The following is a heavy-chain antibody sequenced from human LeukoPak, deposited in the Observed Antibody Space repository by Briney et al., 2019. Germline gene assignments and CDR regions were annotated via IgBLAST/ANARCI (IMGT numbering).Heavy chain of an antibody. J-gene: IGHJ4*02. D-gene: IGHD6-13*01. CDR1: GYTFTAYY. V-gene: IGHV1-18*04. CDR3: ARDQSSSSQLFDY. Sequence: ASVKVSCKASGYTFTAYYMHWVRQAPGQGLDWMGWISAYNGNTNFAQKLQDRITMTTDTSTTTAYMELRNLRSDDTAVYYCARDQSSSSQLFDYWGQGTLVTVSS. CDR2: ISAYNGNT.